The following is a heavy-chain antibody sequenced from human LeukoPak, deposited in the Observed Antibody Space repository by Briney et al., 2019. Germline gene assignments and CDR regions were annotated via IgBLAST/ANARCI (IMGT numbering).Heavy chain of an antibody. CDR1: GYTFTSYD. V-gene: IGHV1-8*01. CDR2: MNPNSGNT. D-gene: IGHD1-26*01. Sequence: GASVKVSCKASGYTFTSYDINWVRQATGQGLEWMGWMNPNSGNTGYAQKFQGRVTMTRNTSISTAYMELSRLRSDDTAVYYCASGSGWELLHGAVDYWGQGTLVTVSS. J-gene: IGHJ4*02. CDR3: ASGSGWELLHGAVDY.